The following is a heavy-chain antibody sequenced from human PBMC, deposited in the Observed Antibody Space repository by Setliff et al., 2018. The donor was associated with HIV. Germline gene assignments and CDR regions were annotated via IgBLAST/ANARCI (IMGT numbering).Heavy chain of an antibody. CDR2: INPNNGGT. J-gene: IGHJ3*02. CDR1: GYTFTDYY. Sequence: ASVKVSCKASGYTFTDYYIHWVRQAPGQGLEWMGRINPNNGGTNYAQKFQGRVTMTRDTSISPAYMELSRLRSDDTAVYYCARDGYYDSSGYSAFDIWGQGTMVTVSS. CDR3: ARDGYYDSSGYSAFDI. D-gene: IGHD3-22*01. V-gene: IGHV1-2*06.